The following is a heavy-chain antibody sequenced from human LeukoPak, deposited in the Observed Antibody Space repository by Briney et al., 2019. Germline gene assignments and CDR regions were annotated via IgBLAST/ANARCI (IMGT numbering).Heavy chain of an antibody. CDR1: VYSFTSYG. D-gene: IGHD6-13*01. Sequence: GATVKVSCKASVYSFTSYGISWVRQAPAQGRDGMGWTSAYTGNTTYAQKLQGRVTMTTDTSTSTAHMELRSLRSDDTAVYYCARVRIAAAANGDYWGQGTLVTVSS. CDR3: ARVRIAAAANGDY. J-gene: IGHJ4*02. CDR2: TSAYTGNT. V-gene: IGHV1-18*01.